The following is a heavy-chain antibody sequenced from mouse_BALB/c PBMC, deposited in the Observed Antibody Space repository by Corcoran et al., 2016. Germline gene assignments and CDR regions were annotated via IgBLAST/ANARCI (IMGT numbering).Heavy chain of an antibody. CDR2: INTYTGEP. J-gene: IGHJ4*01. V-gene: IGHV9-3-1*01. Sequence: QSQLVQSGPELKKPGETVKISCKASGYTFTNYGMNWVKQAPGKGLKWMGWINTYTGEPTYADDFKGRFAFSLETSARTAYLQINNLKNEDTATYFCARGPYAMDYWGQGTSVTVSS. CDR1: GYTFTNYG. CDR3: ARGPYAMDY.